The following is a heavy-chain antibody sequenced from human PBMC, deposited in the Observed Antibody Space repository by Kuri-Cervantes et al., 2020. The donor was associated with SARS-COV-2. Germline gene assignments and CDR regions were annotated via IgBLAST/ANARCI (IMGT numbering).Heavy chain of an antibody. D-gene: IGHD3-22*01. CDR2: INPNSGGT. Sequence: ASVKVSCKASGYIFTGYYMHWVRQAPGQGLEWMGWINPNSGGTNYAQEFQGRVTMTRNTSISTAYMELSSLGSEDTAVYYCARVPKTDSPHWGQGALVTVSS. V-gene: IGHV1-2*02. CDR1: GYIFTGYY. CDR3: ARVPKTDSPH. J-gene: IGHJ4*02.